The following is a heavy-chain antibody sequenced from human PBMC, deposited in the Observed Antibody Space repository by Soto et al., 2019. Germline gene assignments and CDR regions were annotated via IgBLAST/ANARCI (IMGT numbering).Heavy chain of an antibody. D-gene: IGHD2-15*01. J-gene: IGHJ3*01. CDR3: VRGFGLVVAASFTYAFDF. CDR1: GGSISSGGYS. V-gene: IGHV4-30-2*01. CDR2: IYHSGST. Sequence: LSLTCAVSGGSISSGGYSWSWIRQPPGKGLEWIGYIYHSGSTYYNPSLKSRVTISVDRSKNQYSLKLSSVTAADTAVYNCVRGFGLVVAASFTYAFDFWGQGTMVTV.